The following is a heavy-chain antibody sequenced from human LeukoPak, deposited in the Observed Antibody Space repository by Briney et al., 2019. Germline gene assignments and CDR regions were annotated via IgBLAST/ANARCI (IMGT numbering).Heavy chain of an antibody. J-gene: IGHJ3*02. V-gene: IGHV3-48*04. CDR2: ISSSSSTI. D-gene: IGHD3-9*01. Sequence: GGSLRLSCAASGFTFSSYSMNWVRQAPGKGLEWVSYISSSSSTIYYADSVKGRFTISRDNANNSLYLQMNSLRAEDTAVYYCARDLEPDILTCYSTGTNAFDIWGQGTMVTVSS. CDR1: GFTFSSYS. CDR3: ARDLEPDILTCYSTGTNAFDI.